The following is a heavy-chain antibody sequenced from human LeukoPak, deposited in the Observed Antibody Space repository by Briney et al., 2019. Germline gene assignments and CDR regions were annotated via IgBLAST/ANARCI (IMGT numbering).Heavy chain of an antibody. J-gene: IGHJ4*02. CDR3: ARGYSSSNFDY. CDR2: INHSGST. Sequence: SQTMSLTRDVYGGPFSGYYWSWIRQPPGKGLEWIGEINHSGSTNYNPSLKSRVTISVDTSKNQFSLKLSSVTAADTAVYYCARGYSSSNFDYWGQGTLVTVSS. V-gene: IGHV4-34*01. CDR1: GGPFSGYY. D-gene: IGHD6-13*01.